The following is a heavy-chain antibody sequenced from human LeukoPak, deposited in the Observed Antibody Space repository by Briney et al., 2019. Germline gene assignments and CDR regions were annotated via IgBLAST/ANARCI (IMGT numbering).Heavy chain of an antibody. Sequence: ASVKVSCKASGYTFTSYDINWVRQATGQGLEWMGWMSPNSGNTNYAQKLQGRVTMTTDTSTSTAYMELRSLRSDDTAVYYCARDETGYAGSYYNKPLDYWGQGTLVTVSS. CDR3: ARDETGYAGSYYNKPLDY. D-gene: IGHD3-10*01. V-gene: IGHV1-18*01. CDR1: GYTFTSYD. CDR2: MSPNSGNT. J-gene: IGHJ4*02.